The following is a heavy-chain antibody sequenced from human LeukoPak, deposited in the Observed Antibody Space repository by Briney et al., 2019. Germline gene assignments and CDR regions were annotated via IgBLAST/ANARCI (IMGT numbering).Heavy chain of an antibody. CDR1: GFTFSSYE. CDR2: ISSSGSTI. J-gene: IGHJ4*02. Sequence: GGSLRLSCAASGFTFSSYEMNWVRQAPGKGLEGVSYISSSGSTIYYADSVKGRFTISRDNAKNSLYLKMNSLRAEDTAVYYCASTPGPEYVWGSYRPIQDDYWGQRTLVTVSS. D-gene: IGHD3-16*02. CDR3: ASTPGPEYVWGSYRPIQDDY. V-gene: IGHV3-48*03.